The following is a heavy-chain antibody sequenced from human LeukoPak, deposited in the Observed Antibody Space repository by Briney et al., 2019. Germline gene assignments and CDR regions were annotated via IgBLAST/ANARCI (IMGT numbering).Heavy chain of an antibody. D-gene: IGHD1-26*01. CDR3: AKDILVGATLYYYYGMDV. CDR1: GFIFSSYS. Sequence: GGSLRLSCAASGFIFSSYSMSWVRQAPGKGLEWLSYISSSNHAIYYADSVKGRFTISRDNSKNTLYLQMNSLRAEDTAVYYCAKDILVGATLYYYYGMDVWGQGTTVTVSS. J-gene: IGHJ6*02. V-gene: IGHV3-48*01. CDR2: ISSSNHAI.